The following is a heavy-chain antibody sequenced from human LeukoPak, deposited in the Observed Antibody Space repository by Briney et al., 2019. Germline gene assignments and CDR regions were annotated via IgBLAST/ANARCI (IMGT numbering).Heavy chain of an antibody. CDR2: IYYSGST. CDR3: ARRGIGYGDYLDY. V-gene: IGHV4-59*01. J-gene: IGHJ4*02. D-gene: IGHD4-17*01. Sequence: SETLCLTCTVSGGSISSYYWSWIRQPPGKGLEWIGYIYYSGSTNYNPSLKSRVTISADTSKNQFSLRLSSVTAADTAVYYCARRGIGYGDYLDYWGQGTLVTVSS. CDR1: GGSISSYY.